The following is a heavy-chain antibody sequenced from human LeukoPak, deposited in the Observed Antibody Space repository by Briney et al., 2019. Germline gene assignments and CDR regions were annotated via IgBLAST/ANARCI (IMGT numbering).Heavy chain of an antibody. D-gene: IGHD1-26*01. V-gene: IGHV3-33*08. CDR3: AFEIGRSQGAFDI. Sequence: QPGGSLRLSCAASGFTFNNYGMNWVRQAPGKGLEWVAAIWNDGSDENYGDSVKGRFTIFSDNSKNTLYLQMNSLRAEDTAVYYCAFEIGRSQGAFDIWGQGTMITVSS. J-gene: IGHJ3*02. CDR1: GFTFNNYG. CDR2: IWNDGSDE.